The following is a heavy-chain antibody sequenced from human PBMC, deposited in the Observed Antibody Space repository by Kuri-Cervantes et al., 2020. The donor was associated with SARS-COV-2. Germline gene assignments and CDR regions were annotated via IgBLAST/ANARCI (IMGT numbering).Heavy chain of an antibody. CDR2: TYPGDSDT. D-gene: IGHD5/OR15-5a*01. CDR3: ARHLYVEGYFQH. CDR1: GYSFTNYR. J-gene: IGHJ1*01. Sequence: KVSCKGSGYSFTNYRIGWVRQMPGKGLEWMGITYPGDSDTRYSPSFQGQVTISADKSISTAYLQWSSLKASDTAMYYCARHLYVEGYFQHWGQGTLVTVSS. V-gene: IGHV5-51*01.